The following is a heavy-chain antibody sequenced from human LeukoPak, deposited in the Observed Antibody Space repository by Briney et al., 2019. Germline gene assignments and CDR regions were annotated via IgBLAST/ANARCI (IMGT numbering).Heavy chain of an antibody. CDR2: IYTSGST. D-gene: IGHD4-11*01. CDR3: ARHDYSNYGFYFDY. V-gene: IGHV4-4*09. J-gene: IGHJ4*02. CDR1: GGSISSYH. Sequence: SETLSLTCTVSGGSISSYHWSWIRQPPGKGLEWIGYIYTSGSTNYNPSLKSRVTISVDTSKNQFSLKLSSVTAADTAVYYCARHDYSNYGFYFDYWGQGTLVTVSS.